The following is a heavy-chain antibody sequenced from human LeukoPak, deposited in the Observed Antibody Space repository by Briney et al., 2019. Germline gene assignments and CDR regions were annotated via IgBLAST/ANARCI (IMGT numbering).Heavy chain of an antibody. CDR1: GFTFSYHW. J-gene: IGHJ4*02. D-gene: IGHD5-18*01. V-gene: IGHV3-7*03. Sequence: PGGSLRLSCAASGFTFSYHWMTWVRQAPGKGLEWVANIKNDGAVKNYVDSVKGRFTISRDNAKNSLYLQMNSLRAEDTAVYYCASPYSYGSNLPFDYWGQGTLVTVSS. CDR3: ASPYSYGSNLPFDY. CDR2: IKNDGAVK.